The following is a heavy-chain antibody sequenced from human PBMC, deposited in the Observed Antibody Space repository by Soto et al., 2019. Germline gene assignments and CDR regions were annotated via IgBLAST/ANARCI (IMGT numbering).Heavy chain of an antibody. J-gene: IGHJ3*02. CDR1: GFTFSDYY. V-gene: IGHV3-11*01. CDR2: ISSSGSTI. CDR3: ARRSFCGGDCTDAFDI. Sequence: TGGSLRLSCAASGFTFSDYYMSWIRQAPGKGLEWVSYISSSGSTIYYADSVKGRFTISRDNAKNSLYLQMNSLRAEDTAVYYCARRSFCGGDCTDAFDIWGQGXMVTV. D-gene: IGHD2-21*02.